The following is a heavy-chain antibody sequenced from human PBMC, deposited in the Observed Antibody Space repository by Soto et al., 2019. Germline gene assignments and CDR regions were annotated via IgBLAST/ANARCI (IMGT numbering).Heavy chain of an antibody. CDR3: ARESEDLTSNFDY. J-gene: IGHJ4*02. CDR2: ISSTTNYI. CDR1: GFTVTRYS. Sequence: GGPLRLSCAASGFTVTRYSMNWVRQAPGKGLEWVSSISSTTNYIYYGDSMKGRFTISRDNAKNSLYLEMNSLRAEDTAVYYCARESEDLTSNFDYWGQGTLVTVSS. V-gene: IGHV3-21*06.